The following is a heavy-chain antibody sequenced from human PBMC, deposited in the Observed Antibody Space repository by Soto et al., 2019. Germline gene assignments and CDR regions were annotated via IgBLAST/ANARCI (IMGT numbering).Heavy chain of an antibody. J-gene: IGHJ4*02. CDR3: AKADYDIWTGYSALDY. CDR1: GFTFSSYA. V-gene: IGHV3-23*01. D-gene: IGHD3-9*01. CDR2: ISGSGGST. Sequence: GGSLRLSCAASGFTFSSYAMSWVRQAPGKGLEWVSAISGSGGSTYYADSVKGRLTISRDNSTNTLYLQMNSLRAEETAVYYCAKADYDIWTGYSALDYWGQGTLVTVSS.